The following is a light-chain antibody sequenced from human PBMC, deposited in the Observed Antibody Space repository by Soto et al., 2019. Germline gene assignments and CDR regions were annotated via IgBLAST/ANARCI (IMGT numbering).Light chain of an antibody. CDR2: SAS. V-gene: IGKV3-15*01. CDR3: QQYRDWAPIT. Sequence: EIVMTQSPAALSLSPGERATLSCRASQSVGTNLAWYQQKPGQAPRPLIYSASARATDVPARFSGSGSGTEFTLTICSLQSEDFAVYYCQQYRDWAPITFGGGTKVEIK. CDR1: QSVGTN. J-gene: IGKJ4*01.